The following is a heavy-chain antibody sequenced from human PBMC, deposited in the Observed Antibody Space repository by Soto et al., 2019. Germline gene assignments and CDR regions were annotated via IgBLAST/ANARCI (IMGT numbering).Heavy chain of an antibody. D-gene: IGHD6-13*01. CDR1: GFTFSSYS. CDR2: ISSSSRYI. CDR3: ARDRIAAAAINYYYGMDV. J-gene: IGHJ6*02. V-gene: IGHV3-21*01. Sequence: GWSLRLSCAASGFTFSSYSMNWVRQAPGKGLEWVSSISSSSRYIYFADSVKGRFTISRDNAKNSLYLQMNRLRAEDTAVYYCARDRIAAAAINYYYGMDVWAQGTTVTVSS.